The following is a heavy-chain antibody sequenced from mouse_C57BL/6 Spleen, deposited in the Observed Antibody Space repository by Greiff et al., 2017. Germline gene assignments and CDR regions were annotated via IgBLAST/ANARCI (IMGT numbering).Heavy chain of an antibody. CDR2: IDPSDSYT. CDR3: APLYYDYPTEYFDV. V-gene: IGHV1-59*01. Sequence: QVQLKQPGAELVRPGTSVKLSCKASGYNFTSYWRHWVKQRPGQGLEWIGVIDPSDSYTNYNQKFKGKATLTVDTSSSTAYMQLSSLTSEDSAVYYCAPLYYDYPTEYFDVWGTGTTVTVSS. J-gene: IGHJ1*03. CDR1: GYNFTSYW. D-gene: IGHD2-4*01.